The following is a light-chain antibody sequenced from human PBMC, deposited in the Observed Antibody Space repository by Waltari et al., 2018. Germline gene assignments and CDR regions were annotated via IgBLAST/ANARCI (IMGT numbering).Light chain of an antibody. CDR3: RHYSGLPVT. CDR2: CAS. V-gene: IGKV3D-15*01. J-gene: IGKJ1*01. Sequence: TTSQSVSRALALYQQKPGQASRLLIFCASTRATGIPDKFSGSGCGTDFRLLISRLEPDDFAVYYCRHYSGLPVTFGQGTTVEI. CDR1: QSVSRA.